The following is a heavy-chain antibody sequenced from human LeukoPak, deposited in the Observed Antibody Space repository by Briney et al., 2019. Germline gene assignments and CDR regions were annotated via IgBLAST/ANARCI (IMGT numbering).Heavy chain of an antibody. CDR2: IFYSGST. CDR1: GGSISSSSYY. CDR3: ARGDYHFDY. J-gene: IGHJ4*02. V-gene: IGHV4-39*07. D-gene: IGHD4-11*01. Sequence: PSETLSLTCTVSGGSISSSSYYWGWIRQPPGKGLEWIGSIFYSGSTYYNPSLKSRVTISVDTSKNQFSLKLSSVTAADTAVYYCARGDYHFDYWGQGTLVTVSS.